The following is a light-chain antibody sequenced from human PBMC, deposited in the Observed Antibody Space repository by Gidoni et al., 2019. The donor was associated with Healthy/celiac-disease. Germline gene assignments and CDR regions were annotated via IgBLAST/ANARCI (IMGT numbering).Light chain of an antibody. CDR3: QQLNT. J-gene: IGKJ2*01. V-gene: IGKV3-20*01. CDR1: QSVSSSY. Sequence: EIGLTQSPGTLSLSPGERATLSCRASQSVSSSYLAWYQQKPGQAPRLLIYGASSRATGIPDRFSGSGSGTDFTLTISRLEPEDFAVYYCQQLNTFGQGTKLEIK. CDR2: GAS.